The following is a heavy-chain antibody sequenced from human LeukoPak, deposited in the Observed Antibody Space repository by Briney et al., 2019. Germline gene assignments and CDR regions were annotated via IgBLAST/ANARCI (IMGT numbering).Heavy chain of an antibody. Sequence: SQTLSLTCTVSGGSISSGSYYWSWIRQPAGKGLEWIGRIYYSGSTNYNPSLKSRVTISVDTSKNQFSLKLSSVTAADTAVYYCARRGIAVAGTADAFDIWGQGTMVTVSS. D-gene: IGHD6-19*01. V-gene: IGHV4-61*02. CDR2: IYYSGST. CDR1: GGSISSGSYY. CDR3: ARRGIAVAGTADAFDI. J-gene: IGHJ3*02.